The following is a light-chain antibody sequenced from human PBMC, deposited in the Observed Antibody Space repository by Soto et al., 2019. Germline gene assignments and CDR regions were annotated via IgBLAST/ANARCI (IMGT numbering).Light chain of an antibody. Sequence: EIVITPSPAPLSVSSGERATPSCRASQSVSSNLAWYQQKPGQAPRLLIYGASTRATGIPARFSGSGSGTEFTLTISSLQSEDFAVYYCQQYNNWPWTFGQGTKVDIK. V-gene: IGKV3-15*01. CDR1: QSVSSN. J-gene: IGKJ1*01. CDR2: GAS. CDR3: QQYNNWPWT.